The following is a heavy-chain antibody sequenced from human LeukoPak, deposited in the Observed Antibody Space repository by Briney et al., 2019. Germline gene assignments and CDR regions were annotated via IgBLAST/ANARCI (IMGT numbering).Heavy chain of an antibody. Sequence: GGSLRLSCVVSGMTFERHGMHWVRQPPGKGLEWLAFIKYDGSRTDYVDSVQGRFTVSRDNSKNTLYLQMNSLRAEDTAVYYCAKGESSNWYYLDYWGQGTLVTVSS. CDR1: GMTFERHG. V-gene: IGHV3-30*02. D-gene: IGHD6-13*01. J-gene: IGHJ4*02. CDR2: IKYDGSRT. CDR3: AKGESSNWYYLDY.